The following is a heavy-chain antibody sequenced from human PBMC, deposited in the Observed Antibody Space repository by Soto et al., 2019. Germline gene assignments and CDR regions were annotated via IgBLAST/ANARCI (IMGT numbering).Heavy chain of an antibody. V-gene: IGHV1-69*13. D-gene: IGHD5-18*01. Sequence: PVKVSCKASGGTFSSYAISWVRQAPGQGLEWMGGIIPIFGTANYAQKFQGRVTITADESTSTAYMELSSLRSEDTAVYYCARDSGDTAMVKFDYYFDYWGQGTLVTVSS. CDR3: ARDSGDTAMVKFDYYFDY. CDR2: IIPIFGTA. J-gene: IGHJ4*02. CDR1: GGTFSSYA.